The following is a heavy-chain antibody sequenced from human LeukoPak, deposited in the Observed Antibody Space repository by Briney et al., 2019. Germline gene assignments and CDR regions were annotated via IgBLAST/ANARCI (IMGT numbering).Heavy chain of an antibody. Sequence: PSETLSLTCTVSGGSISSNYWSWIRQPAGKGLEWVGRTYTSGGTIYNPSLESRVTISLDTSKNQFSLKLSSVTAADTAVYYCARDSSLSGWFDPWGQGTLVTVSS. J-gene: IGHJ5*02. V-gene: IGHV4-4*07. CDR1: GGSISSNY. CDR2: TYTSGGT. D-gene: IGHD3-10*01. CDR3: ARDSSLSGWFDP.